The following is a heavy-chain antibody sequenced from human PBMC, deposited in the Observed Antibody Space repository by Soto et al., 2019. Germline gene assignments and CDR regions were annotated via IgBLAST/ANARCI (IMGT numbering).Heavy chain of an antibody. CDR3: ARVRRGYSGYDQIVSFYYGMDV. CDR2: IKQDGSEK. CDR1: GFTFSSYW. V-gene: IGHV3-7*04. Sequence: GGSLRLSCAASGFTFSSYWMSWVRQAPGKGLEWVANIKQDGSEKYYVDSVKGRFTISRDNAKNSLYLQMNSLRAEDTAVYYCARVRRGYSGYDQIVSFYYGMDVWGQGTTVTVSS. J-gene: IGHJ6*02. D-gene: IGHD5-12*01.